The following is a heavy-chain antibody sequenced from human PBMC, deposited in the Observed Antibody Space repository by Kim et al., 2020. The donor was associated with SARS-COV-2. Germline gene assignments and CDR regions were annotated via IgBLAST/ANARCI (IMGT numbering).Heavy chain of an antibody. D-gene: IGHD3-10*01. Sequence: YHPSLTSRVTISVDTSKNQFSLKLSSVTAADTAVYYCARAGYYGSGSLDYWGQGTLVTVSS. CDR3: ARAGYYGSGSLDY. V-gene: IGHV4-34*01. J-gene: IGHJ4*02.